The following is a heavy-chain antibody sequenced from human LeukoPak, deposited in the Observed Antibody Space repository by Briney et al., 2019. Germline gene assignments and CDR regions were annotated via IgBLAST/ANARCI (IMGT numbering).Heavy chain of an antibody. D-gene: IGHD2-15*01. CDR2: INGGGGNT. J-gene: IGHJ4*02. CDR3: AKSVVVITFRFDD. CDR1: GFIFSSYY. V-gene: IGHV3-23*01. Sequence: GGSLRLSCAASGFIFSSYYMSWVRQAPGTGLEWVSAINGGGGNTYYGDSVKGRFTISRDNSKNMVYLQMNSLRADDTAVYYCAKSVVVITFRFDDWGQGALVTVSS.